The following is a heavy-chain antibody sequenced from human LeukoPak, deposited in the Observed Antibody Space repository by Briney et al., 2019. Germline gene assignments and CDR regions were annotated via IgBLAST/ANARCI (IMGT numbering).Heavy chain of an antibody. CDR1: GGSFSGYY. V-gene: IGHV4-59*08. Sequence: SETLSLTCAVYGGSFSGYYWSWIRQPPGKGLEWIGYIYYSGSTNYNPSLKSRVTISVDTSKNQFSLKLSSVTAADTAVYYCATQLYYGSGSHHDAFDIWGQGTMVTVSS. CDR3: ATQLYYGSGSHHDAFDI. CDR2: IYYSGST. D-gene: IGHD3-10*01. J-gene: IGHJ3*02.